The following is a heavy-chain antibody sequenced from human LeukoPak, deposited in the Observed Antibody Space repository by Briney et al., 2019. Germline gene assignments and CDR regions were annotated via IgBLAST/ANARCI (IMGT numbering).Heavy chain of an antibody. CDR1: VFTVSSNY. V-gene: IGHV3-53*01. CDR2: IYSGGST. J-gene: IGHJ1*01. Sequence: GGSLRLSCAASVFTVSSNYMSWVRQAPGKGLEWVSVIYSGGSTYYADSVKGRFTISRDNSKNTLYLQVNSLRAEDTAVYYCAARDCSGGSCYSGYYFQHWGQGTLVTVSS. D-gene: IGHD2-15*01. CDR3: AARDCSGGSCYSGYYFQH.